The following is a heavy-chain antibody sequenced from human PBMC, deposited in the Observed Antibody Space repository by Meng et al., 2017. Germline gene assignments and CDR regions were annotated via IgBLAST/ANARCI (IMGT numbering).Heavy chain of an antibody. CDR2: ISYDGSNK. Sequence: GESLKISCAASGFTFSSYAMHWVRQAPGKGPEWVAVISYDGSNKYYADSVKGRFTISRDNSKNTLYLQMNSLRAEDTAVYYCARDRALYSSGWYRTSQHWGQGTLVTVSS. CDR1: GFTFSSYA. CDR3: ARDRALYSSGWYRTSQH. D-gene: IGHD6-19*01. V-gene: IGHV3-30*04. J-gene: IGHJ1*01.